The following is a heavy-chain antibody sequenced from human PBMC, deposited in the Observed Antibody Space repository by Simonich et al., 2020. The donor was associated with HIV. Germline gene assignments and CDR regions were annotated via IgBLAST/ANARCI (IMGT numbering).Heavy chain of an antibody. J-gene: IGHJ3*02. Sequence: EVQLVQSGAEVKKPGESLKISCKGSGYSFTNYWIAWVPQRPGKGLDWMGLNYPCDLDTKYNPSFQGLVTIAADKSIRTAYLQLISLKASDTAMYYCVRRGGYRGFDNAFDIWGQGTMVTVSS. D-gene: IGHD5-12*01. V-gene: IGHV5-51*03. CDR3: VRRGGYRGFDNAFDI. CDR1: GYSFTNYW. CDR2: NYPCDLDT.